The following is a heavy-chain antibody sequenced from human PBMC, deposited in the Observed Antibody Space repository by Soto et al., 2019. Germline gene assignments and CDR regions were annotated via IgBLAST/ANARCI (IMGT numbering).Heavy chain of an antibody. CDR2: TYYRSKWYN. CDR3: ARNLGRAYSSSGVGVYYYYGMDV. V-gene: IGHV6-1*01. J-gene: IGHJ6*02. D-gene: IGHD6-6*01. Sequence: SQTLSLTGAISGDSVSSNSAAWNWIRQSPSRGLEWLGRTYYRSKWYNDYAVSVKSRITINPDTSKNQFSLQLNSVTPEDTAVYYCARNLGRAYSSSGVGVYYYYGMDVWGQGTTVTVSS. CDR1: GDSVSSNSAA.